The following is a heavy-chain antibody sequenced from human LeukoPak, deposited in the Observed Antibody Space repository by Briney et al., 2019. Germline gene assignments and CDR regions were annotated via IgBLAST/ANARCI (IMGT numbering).Heavy chain of an antibody. D-gene: IGHD3-10*01. CDR3: ARRHTYGLVRSPFRSPGHMDV. CDR2: ISGSAYST. V-gene: IGHV3-23*01. Sequence: SGGSLSLSCAASGVIISSYAMTWVRQAPGKGLEWVSSISGSAYSTIYADSVKGRFIISRDNSQNTLYLQMNSLRADDTAVYYCARRHTYGLVRSPFRSPGHMDVWGKGATVTVSS. J-gene: IGHJ6*03. CDR1: GVIISSYA.